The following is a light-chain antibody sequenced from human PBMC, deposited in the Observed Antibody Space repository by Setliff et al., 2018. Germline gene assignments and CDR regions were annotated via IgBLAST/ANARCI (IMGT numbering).Light chain of an antibody. CDR3: SSYTSLSTRV. CDR2: EVS. V-gene: IGLV2-14*01. CDR1: SSDVGDYKY. Sequence: QSALAQPASVSGSPGQSITISCTGTSSDVGDYKYVSWYQQLPGKAPKLIIFEVSNRPSGIPNRFSGSKSGNTASLSISGLQAGDEADYYCSSYTSLSTRVFGTGTKVTVL. J-gene: IGLJ1*01.